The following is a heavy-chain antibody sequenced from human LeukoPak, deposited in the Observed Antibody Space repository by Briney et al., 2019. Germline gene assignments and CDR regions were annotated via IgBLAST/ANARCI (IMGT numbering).Heavy chain of an antibody. CDR1: GGSFSGYY. J-gene: IGHJ4*02. V-gene: IGHV4-34*01. D-gene: IGHD3-9*01. Sequence: PSETLSLTCAVYGGSFSGYYWSWIRQPPGERLEGSGEINHSGSTNYNPSLKSRVTISVDTSKNQFSLKLSSVTAADTAVYYCARRGNDYDILTGSNPDFDYWGQGTLVTVSS. CDR2: INHSGST. CDR3: ARRGNDYDILTGSNPDFDY.